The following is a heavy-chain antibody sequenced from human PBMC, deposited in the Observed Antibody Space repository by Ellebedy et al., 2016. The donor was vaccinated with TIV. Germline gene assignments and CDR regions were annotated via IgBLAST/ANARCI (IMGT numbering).Heavy chain of an antibody. D-gene: IGHD3-10*01. J-gene: IGHJ4*02. CDR3: AREVQGGSGSYNY. Sequence: AASVKVSCKASGGTFSSYAISWVRQAPGQGLEWMAIINPNDDTKYYVQNFQGRVTVTRDTSANTVYIELSSLRAEDTAVYYCAREVQGGSGSYNYWGQGTLVTVSS. CDR1: GGTFSSYA. CDR2: INPNDDTK. V-gene: IGHV1-46*01.